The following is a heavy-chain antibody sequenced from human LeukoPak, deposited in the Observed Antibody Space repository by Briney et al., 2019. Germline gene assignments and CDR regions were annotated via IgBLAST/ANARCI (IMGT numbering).Heavy chain of an antibody. Sequence: GGSLRLSCAASGFTVSNFWVHWVRQAPGQELVWVSRINSDGTSTNYADSVKGRLTISRDNTKNTLYLQMNSLTVEDTAVYYCARETWSRGGNAFDIWGRGTMVTVSS. CDR2: INSDGTST. CDR3: ARETWSRGGNAFDI. V-gene: IGHV3-74*01. D-gene: IGHD3-10*01. CDR1: GFTVSNFW. J-gene: IGHJ3*02.